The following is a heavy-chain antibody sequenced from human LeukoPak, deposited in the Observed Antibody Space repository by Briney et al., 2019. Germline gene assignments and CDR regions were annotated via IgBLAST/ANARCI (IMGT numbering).Heavy chain of an antibody. CDR3: AKDHNYFDS. V-gene: IGHV3-23*01. J-gene: IGHJ4*02. Sequence: GGSLRLSCAASGLTFSRYDMTWARQAPGKGLEWVSSISDSGVSTYYADSVKGRFTISRDNSKNKLYLQMNGLRAEDTAVYYCAKDHNYFDSWGQGTLVTVSS. CDR2: ISDSGVST. CDR1: GLTFSRYD.